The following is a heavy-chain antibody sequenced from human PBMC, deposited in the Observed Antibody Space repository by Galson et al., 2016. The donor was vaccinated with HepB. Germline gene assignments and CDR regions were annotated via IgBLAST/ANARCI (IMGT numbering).Heavy chain of an antibody. J-gene: IGHJ4*02. D-gene: IGHD3-3*01. V-gene: IGHV2-70*11. Sequence: PALVKPTQTLTLTCTFSGFSLSTSGMCVTWIRQPPGKSLEWLARIDWDDDKYYSTSLKTRLTISKDTYKNQVVLNVANMDPVDTATYYCARHNFRSGDSYFDSWGQGTLVTVSS. CDR3: ARHNFRSGDSYFDS. CDR1: GFSLSTSGMC. CDR2: IDWDDDK.